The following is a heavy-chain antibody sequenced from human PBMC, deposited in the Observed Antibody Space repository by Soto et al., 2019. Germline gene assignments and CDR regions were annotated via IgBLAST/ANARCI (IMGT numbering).Heavy chain of an antibody. CDR3: ARGFRGVLSWFDP. CDR2: IHHSGST. CDR1: GDFLSSNNR. Sequence: SETLSLTCDVSGDFLSSNNRWTWVRQPPGKGLEWIGEIHHSGSTNYNPSLKSRVNMSRDKSKNQFSLELTSVTAADTAVYYCARGFRGVLSWFDPWGQGILVTVSS. J-gene: IGHJ5*02. V-gene: IGHV4-4*02. D-gene: IGHD3-10*01.